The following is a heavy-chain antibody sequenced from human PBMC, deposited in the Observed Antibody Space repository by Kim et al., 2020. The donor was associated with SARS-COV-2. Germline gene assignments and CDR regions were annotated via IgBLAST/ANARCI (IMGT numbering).Heavy chain of an antibody. Sequence: DSVKGRFTISRDNSKNTLYLQMNSLRAEDTAVYYCAKDRWRSSGYYFDYWGQGTLVTVSS. CDR3: AKDRWRSSGYYFDY. V-gene: IGHV3-30*02. D-gene: IGHD3-22*01. J-gene: IGHJ4*02.